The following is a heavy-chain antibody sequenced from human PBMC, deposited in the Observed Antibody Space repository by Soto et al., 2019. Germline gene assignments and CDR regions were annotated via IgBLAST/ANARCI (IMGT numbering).Heavy chain of an antibody. CDR1: GFSLSTSGVG. CDR2: IYWDDDK. Sequence: QITLKESGPTLVKPTQTLTLTCTFSGFSLSTSGVGVGWIRQPPGKALEWRALIYWDDDKRYSPSLKSKLTITKDTTKNQVVRTMTNMDPVDTATYYCAHRRRGRHFDFWGQGTLVTVSS. CDR3: AHRRRGRHFDF. J-gene: IGHJ4*02. V-gene: IGHV2-5*02. D-gene: IGHD3-16*01.